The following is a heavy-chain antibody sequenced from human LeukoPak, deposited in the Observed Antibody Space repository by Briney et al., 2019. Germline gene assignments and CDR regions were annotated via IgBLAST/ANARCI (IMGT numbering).Heavy chain of an antibody. CDR1: GYTFTGYY. CDR3: ARGYLWQWLVQYYFDY. J-gene: IGHJ4*02. Sequence: GASVKVSCKASGYTFTGYYMHWVRRAPGQGLEWMGWINPNSGGTNYAQKFQGRVTMTRDTSISTAYMELSRLRSDDTAVYYCARGYLWQWLVQYYFDYWGQGTLVTVSS. CDR2: INPNSGGT. D-gene: IGHD6-19*01. V-gene: IGHV1-2*02.